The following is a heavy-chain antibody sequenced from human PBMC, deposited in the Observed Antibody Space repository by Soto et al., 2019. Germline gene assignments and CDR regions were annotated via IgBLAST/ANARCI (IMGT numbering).Heavy chain of an antibody. V-gene: IGHV4-59*01. CDR1: GGYISSYY. D-gene: IGHD2-2*01. J-gene: IGHJ6*03. CDR2: IYYSGST. Sequence: SETLSLTCTVSGGYISSYYLSWIRQPPGKGLEWIGYIYYSGSTNYNPSLKSRVTISVDTSRNQFSLKLSSVTAADTAVYYCARYAVVVPAAEYYYYYMDVWGKGATVTVSS. CDR3: ARYAVVVPAAEYYYYYMDV.